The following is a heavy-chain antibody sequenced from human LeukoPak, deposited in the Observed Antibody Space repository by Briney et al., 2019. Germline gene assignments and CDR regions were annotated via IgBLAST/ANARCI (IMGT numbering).Heavy chain of an antibody. J-gene: IGHJ5*02. CDR1: GDSVSSNSAT. Sequence: SQTLSLTCAISGDSVSSNSATWNWIRQSPSRGLEWLGRTYYRSMWYYDYAVSLKGRITFNPDTSKNQFSLQLNSVTPEDTAVYYCARVRGQGVNWFDPWGQGTLVTVSS. V-gene: IGHV6-1*01. CDR3: ARVRGQGVNWFDP. CDR2: TYYRSMWYY. D-gene: IGHD3-16*01.